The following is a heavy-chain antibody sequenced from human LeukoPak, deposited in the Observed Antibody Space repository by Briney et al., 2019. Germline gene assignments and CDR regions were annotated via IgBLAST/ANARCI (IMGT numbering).Heavy chain of an antibody. J-gene: IGHJ6*03. CDR2: IADSGAT. CDR3: AKVGVELHYYYYMDV. CDR1: GFTFSRSA. V-gene: IGHV3-23*01. D-gene: IGHD3-3*01. Sequence: GGSLRLSCAASGFTFSRSAMTWVRQAPGKGPEWVSGIADSGATYYADSVKGRFIISRDNSKNTLFLQMDSLRAEDTAIYYCAKVGVELHYYYYMDVWGKGTTVAVSS.